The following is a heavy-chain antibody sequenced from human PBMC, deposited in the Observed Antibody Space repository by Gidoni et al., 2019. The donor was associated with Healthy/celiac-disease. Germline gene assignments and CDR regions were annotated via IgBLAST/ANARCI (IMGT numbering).Heavy chain of an antibody. J-gene: IGHJ4*02. CDR2: IFYSGST. V-gene: IGHV4-39*01. CDR3: ARHRFLKPIDY. Sequence: QLQLQDSGPGLVKPSETLSLTCTVSGGSISSSSYYWGWTRQPPGKGLEWIGSIFYSGSTFYNPSLKSRVTISVETSKNQFSLKLSSVTAADTAVYYCARHRFLKPIDYWGQGTLVTVSS. CDR1: GGSISSSSYY. D-gene: IGHD3-10*01.